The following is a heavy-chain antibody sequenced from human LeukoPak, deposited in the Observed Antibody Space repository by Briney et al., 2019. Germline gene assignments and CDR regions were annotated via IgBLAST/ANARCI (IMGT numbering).Heavy chain of an antibody. CDR1: GFTFSSYG. J-gene: IGHJ4*02. CDR2: IRYDGNKK. V-gene: IGHV3-30*02. CDR3: AKDPSIVGPTPSGR. D-gene: IGHD1-26*01. Sequence: GGSLRLSCAASGFTFSSYGMHWVRQAPGKGLEWVAFIRYDGNKKCYADSVKGRFTISRDNSKNTLYLQMNSLKTEDTAVYYCAKDPSIVGPTPSGRGGQGTLVTVSS.